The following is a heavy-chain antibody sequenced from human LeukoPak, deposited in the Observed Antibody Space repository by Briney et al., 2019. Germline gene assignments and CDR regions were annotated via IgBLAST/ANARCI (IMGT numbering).Heavy chain of an antibody. CDR1: GFSFSSFG. Sequence: PGGSLRLSCAASGFSFSSFGMHWVRQAPGKGLEWVAFSRYNGIETYFADSVKGRLTISRDNSKNTLYLQINSPRGDDSAVYFCARSYGGNFFDYWGQGTLVTVSS. V-gene: IGHV3-30*02. D-gene: IGHD4-23*01. J-gene: IGHJ4*02. CDR2: SRYNGIET. CDR3: ARSYGGNFFDY.